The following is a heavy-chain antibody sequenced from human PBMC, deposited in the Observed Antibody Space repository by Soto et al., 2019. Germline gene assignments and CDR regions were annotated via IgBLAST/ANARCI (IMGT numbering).Heavy chain of an antibody. V-gene: IGHV3-53*01. CDR3: ARDLTDDSKPSY. J-gene: IGHJ4*02. CDR1: GFTVSSNY. CDR2: IYSGGST. Sequence: PGGSLRLSCAASGFTVSSNYMSWVRQAPGKGLEWVSVIYSGGSTYYADSVKGRFTISRDNSKNTLYLQMNSLRAEDTAVYYCARDLTDDSKPSYWGQGTLVTVLL. D-gene: IGHD3-22*01.